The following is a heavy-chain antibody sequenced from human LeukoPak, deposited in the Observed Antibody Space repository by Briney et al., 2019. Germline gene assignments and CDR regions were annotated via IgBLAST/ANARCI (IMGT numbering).Heavy chain of an antibody. CDR2: ISYDGSNK. CDR3: AKDHGYCSSTSCYTSFDY. J-gene: IGHJ4*02. D-gene: IGHD2-2*01. Sequence: PGRSLRLSCAASGFTFSSYAMHWVRQAPGKGLEWVAVISYDGSNKYYADSVKGRFTISRDNSKNTLYLQMNSLRAEDTAVYYCAKDHGYCSSTSCYTSFDYWGQGTLVTVSS. CDR1: GFTFSSYA. V-gene: IGHV3-30*07.